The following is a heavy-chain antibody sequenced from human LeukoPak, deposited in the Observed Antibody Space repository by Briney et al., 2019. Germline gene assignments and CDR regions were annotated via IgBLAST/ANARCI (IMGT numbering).Heavy chain of an antibody. CDR2: INPNSGGT. CDR3: ARTKYNYGHFDS. J-gene: IGHJ4*02. V-gene: IGHV1-2*02. Sequence: ASVKVSCNASGYTFTAYYVHWVRQAPGQGLEWMGWINPNSGGTNYAQKFQGRVTMIRDTSFNTAYMELSRLRSDDTAVYYCARTKYNYGHFDSWGQGTLVTVFS. D-gene: IGHD3-10*01. CDR1: GYTFTAYY.